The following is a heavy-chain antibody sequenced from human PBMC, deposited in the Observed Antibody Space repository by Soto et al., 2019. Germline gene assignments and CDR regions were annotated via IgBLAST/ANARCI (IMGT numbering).Heavy chain of an antibody. Sequence: TLSLTCTVSRGSIISGGYYWSWIRQHPWKGLEGSXYMYYXGGTYDNPYLXXRVPREVXXXKNKFSLKLSSVTAADTAVYYCARVSRTGTAYWGQGTLVTVSS. CDR1: RGSIISGGYY. V-gene: IGHV4-31*03. CDR3: ARVSRTGTAY. J-gene: IGHJ4*02. D-gene: IGHD1-1*01. CDR2: MYYXGGT.